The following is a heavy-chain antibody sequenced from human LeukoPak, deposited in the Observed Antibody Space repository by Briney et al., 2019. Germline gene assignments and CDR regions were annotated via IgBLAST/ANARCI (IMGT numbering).Heavy chain of an antibody. CDR1: GGSISSSSYY. CDR2: ISSSGGST. Sequence: PSETLSLTCTVSGGSISSSSYYWGWVRQAPGKGLEWVSGISSSGGSTYYADSVKGRFTISRDNSKHTLFLQMSSLRAEDTAVYYCAKGSPLDLGAGESYYYGMGVWGQGTTVTVSS. V-gene: IGHV3-23*01. CDR3: AKGSPLDLGAGESYYYGMGV. D-gene: IGHD3-10*01. J-gene: IGHJ6*02.